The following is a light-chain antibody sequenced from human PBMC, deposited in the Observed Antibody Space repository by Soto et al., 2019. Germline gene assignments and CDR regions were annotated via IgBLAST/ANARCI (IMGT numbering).Light chain of an antibody. J-gene: IGKJ2*01. Sequence: EIVLTQSPGTLSLSPGERATLSCRASQSVSSDYLAWYQQKPGQAPRLLIYGSSNRATGIPDRFSGSGSGTDFTLTISGLEPEDVAVYYCQQYGNSFYTFGQGTKLEIK. V-gene: IGKV3-20*01. CDR3: QQYGNSFYT. CDR1: QSVSSDY. CDR2: GSS.